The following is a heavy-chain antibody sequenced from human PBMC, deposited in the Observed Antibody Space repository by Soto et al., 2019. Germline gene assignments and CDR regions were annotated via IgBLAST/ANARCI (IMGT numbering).Heavy chain of an antibody. V-gene: IGHV3-30*18. D-gene: IGHD2-2*01. Sequence: LRLSCAASGFTFSSYGMHWVRQAPGKGLEWVAVISYDGSNKYYADSVKGRFTISRDNSKNTLYLQMNSLRAEDTAVYYCAKSGRGIVLVPADLDIWGQGTMVTVSS. J-gene: IGHJ3*02. CDR3: AKSGRGIVLVPADLDI. CDR1: GFTFSSYG. CDR2: ISYDGSNK.